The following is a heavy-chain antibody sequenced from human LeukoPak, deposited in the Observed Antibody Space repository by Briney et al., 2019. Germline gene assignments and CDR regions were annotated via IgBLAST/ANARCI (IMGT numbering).Heavy chain of an antibody. Sequence: KPGGSLRLSCTASGLTFSSYSMNWARQTRGKGLEWVSSISSSTYIYYTDSVKGRFTISRDNAKNSLYLQMNSLRAEDTALYYCSRDLGVIVHPSDYWGQGTLVTVSS. V-gene: IGHV3-21*01. D-gene: IGHD3-16*02. CDR1: GLTFSSYS. J-gene: IGHJ4*02. CDR3: SRDLGVIVHPSDY. CDR2: ISSSTYI.